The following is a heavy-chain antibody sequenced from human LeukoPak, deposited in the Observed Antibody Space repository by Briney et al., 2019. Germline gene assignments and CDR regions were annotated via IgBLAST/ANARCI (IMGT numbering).Heavy chain of an antibody. V-gene: IGHV4-59*08. CDR1: GSSISSYY. Sequence: SGTLSLTCTVSGSSISSYYWSWIRQPPGKGLEWIGYMYYSGSTNYNPSLKSRVTISIATSKNQFSLKLSSVTAADTAVYYCARRRGSYFDYWGQGTLVTVSS. CDR2: MYYSGST. J-gene: IGHJ4*02. CDR3: ARRRGSYFDY. D-gene: IGHD3-16*01.